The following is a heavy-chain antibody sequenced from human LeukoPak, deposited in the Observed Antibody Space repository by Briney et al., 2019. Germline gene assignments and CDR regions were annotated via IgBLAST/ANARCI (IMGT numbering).Heavy chain of an antibody. D-gene: IGHD4-17*01. Sequence: GGSLRLSCAASGFTFSSYAMGWVRQAPGKGLEWVSAISGGGGSTHSADSVKGRFTISRDNSKNTLHLQMNSLRAEDTAVYYCAKSRLYGDYANFDYWGQGTLVTVSS. CDR1: GFTFSSYA. CDR2: ISGGGGST. J-gene: IGHJ4*02. V-gene: IGHV3-23*01. CDR3: AKSRLYGDYANFDY.